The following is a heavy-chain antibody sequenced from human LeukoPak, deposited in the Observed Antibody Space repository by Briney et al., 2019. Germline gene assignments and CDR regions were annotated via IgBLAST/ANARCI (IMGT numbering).Heavy chain of an antibody. J-gene: IGHJ5*02. CDR2: INHRGST. CDR3: ARGQRDGSNWRLYDL. Sequence: PSETLSLTCAVYGEPFTGYSWTWIRQPPGKGLEWIGEINHRGSTNYTPSLKSRVAISVDTSRDQFSLRLTSVTAADTAVYYCARGQRDGSNWRLYDLWGQGTLATVCS. D-gene: IGHD6-13*01. CDR1: GEPFTGYS. V-gene: IGHV4-34*01.